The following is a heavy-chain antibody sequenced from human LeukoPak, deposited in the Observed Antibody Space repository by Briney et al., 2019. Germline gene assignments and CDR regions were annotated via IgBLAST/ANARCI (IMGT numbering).Heavy chain of an antibody. CDR3: ARALPRETIFVFGSGAMGV. J-gene: IGHJ6*04. D-gene: IGHD3-10*01. V-gene: IGHV1-69*13. CDR2: IIPIFGTV. Sequence: SVKVSCKASGGTFSSYAISWVRQAPGQGLEWMGGIIPIFGTVHYPQKFQGRVTLTADESTNTAYMELSSLRSEDTAVYYCARALPRETIFVFGSGAMGVWGKGTTVTVSS. CDR1: GGTFSSYA.